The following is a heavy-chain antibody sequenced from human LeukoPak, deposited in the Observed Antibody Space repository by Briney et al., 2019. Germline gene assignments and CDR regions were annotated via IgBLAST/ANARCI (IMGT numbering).Heavy chain of an antibody. CDR2: INWNGGST. CDR3: ARDRVYGSGSLDY. Sequence: PGGSLRLSCAASGFTFSNYAMRWVRQAPGKGLEWVSGINWNGGSTGYADSVEGRFTISRDNAKNTLYLQMSSLRAEDTAVYYCARDRVYGSGSLDYWGQGSLVTVSS. CDR1: GFTFSNYA. V-gene: IGHV3-20*04. J-gene: IGHJ4*02. D-gene: IGHD3-10*01.